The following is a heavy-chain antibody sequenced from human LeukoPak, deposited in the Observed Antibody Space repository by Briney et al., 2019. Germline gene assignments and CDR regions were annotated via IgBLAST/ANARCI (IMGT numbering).Heavy chain of an antibody. CDR1: GYTFTGYY. J-gene: IGHJ4*02. CDR3: ARGRYGTMVRGVIIKSLHFDY. Sequence: ASVKVSCKASGYTFTGYYMHWVRQAPGQGLEWMGWINLNSGGTNYAQKFQGRVTMTRDTSISTAYMELSRLRSDDTAVYYCARGRYGTMVRGVIIKSLHFDYWGQGTLVTVSS. CDR2: INLNSGGT. V-gene: IGHV1-2*02. D-gene: IGHD3-10*01.